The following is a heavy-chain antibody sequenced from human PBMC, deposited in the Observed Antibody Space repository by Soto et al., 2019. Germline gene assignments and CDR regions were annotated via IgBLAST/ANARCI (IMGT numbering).Heavy chain of an antibody. CDR3: AHSKFSPYAGAFVI. V-gene: IGHV2-5*02. Sequence: QITLKESGPSLVKPTQTLTLTCTFSGFSLTTSGVAVGWIRQPPRKALEGGALLYGDDDKRYSTSLKTRLASARGTSEIQVVLTMTDMAPVDTATYYCAHSKFSPYAGAFVIWGEGTMVTVSS. J-gene: IGHJ3*02. D-gene: IGHD4-17*01. CDR1: GFSLTTSGVA. CDR2: LYGDDDK.